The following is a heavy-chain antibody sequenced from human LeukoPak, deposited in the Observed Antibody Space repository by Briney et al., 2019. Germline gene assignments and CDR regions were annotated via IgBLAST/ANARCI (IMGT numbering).Heavy chain of an antibody. CDR1: GFTFSSYS. CDR2: ISSSSSYI. CDR3: ASPPTASQHY. J-gene: IGHJ4*02. V-gene: IGHV3-21*01. Sequence: PGGPLRLSCAASGFTFSSYSMSWVRQAPGKGLEWVSSISSSSSYIYYADSVKGRFTISRDNAKNSLYLQMNSLRAEDTAVYYCASPPTASQHYWGQGTLVTVSS. D-gene: IGHD2-21*02.